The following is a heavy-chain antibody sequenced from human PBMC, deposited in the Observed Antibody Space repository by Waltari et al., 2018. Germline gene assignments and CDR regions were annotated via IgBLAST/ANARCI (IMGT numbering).Heavy chain of an antibody. D-gene: IGHD2-15*01. V-gene: IGHV4-38-2*01. CDR2: ISHSGTT. J-gene: IGHJ4*02. Sequence: QVQLQESGPGLVKPSETLSLTCVVAGYSISSGYCWGWVRPPPGKGLEWIGSISHSGTTYYNPSLKSRFTISADTSKNQFSLRLNSVTAADTAVYYCARLSRYCSGGTCYSEGTLFDYWGQGTLVAVSS. CDR3: ARLSRYCSGGTCYSEGTLFDY. CDR1: GYSISSGYC.